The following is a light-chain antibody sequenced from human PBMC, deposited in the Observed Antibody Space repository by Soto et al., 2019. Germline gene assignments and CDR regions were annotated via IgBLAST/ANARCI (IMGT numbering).Light chain of an antibody. Sequence: EIVLTQSPGTLSLSPGERATLSCRASQSISSSYLAWYQQKPGQAPRLLIYGASTRATGIPDRFSGSESGTDFTLTISRLEPEDFAVYYCQQYGSLPTWTFGQGTKVEIK. CDR1: QSISSSY. CDR2: GAS. V-gene: IGKV3-20*01. J-gene: IGKJ1*01. CDR3: QQYGSLPTWT.